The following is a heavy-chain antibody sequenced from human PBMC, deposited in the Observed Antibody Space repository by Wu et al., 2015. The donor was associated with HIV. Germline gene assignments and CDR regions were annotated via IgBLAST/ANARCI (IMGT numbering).Heavy chain of an antibody. Sequence: QVQLVQSGAEVKKPGSSVKVSCKASGGTFSSYAIGWVRQAPGQGLEWMGGIIPIFGTANYAQKFQGRVTITTDESTSTAYMELSSLRSEDTAVYYCATTVVTPEKYYFDYWGQGTLVTVSS. CDR1: GGTFSSYA. CDR2: IIPIFGTA. D-gene: IGHD4-23*01. CDR3: ATTVVTPEKYYFDY. V-gene: IGHV1-69*01. J-gene: IGHJ4*02.